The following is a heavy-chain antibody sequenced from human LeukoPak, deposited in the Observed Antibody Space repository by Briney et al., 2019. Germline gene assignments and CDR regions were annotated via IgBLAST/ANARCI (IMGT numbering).Heavy chain of an antibody. D-gene: IGHD3-10*01. CDR1: GYAITSGGFS. CDR2: IYDRGPA. Sequence: SQTLSLTCTVSGYAITSGGFSWNWIRQPPGKGLEWIGCIYDRGPAYYNPSLKSRFTISVDRPKNQFFLNVTSLTAADTAVYYCARSRRASGLFNSWGQGTLVVVSS. CDR3: ARSRRASGLFNS. V-gene: IGHV4-30-2*01. J-gene: IGHJ5*01.